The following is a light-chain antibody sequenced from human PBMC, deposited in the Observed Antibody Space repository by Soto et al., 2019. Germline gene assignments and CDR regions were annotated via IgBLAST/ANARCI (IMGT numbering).Light chain of an antibody. CDR2: GAS. V-gene: IGKV3-20*01. CDR1: QSVSSSY. J-gene: IGKJ5*01. Sequence: EIVLTQSPGTLSLSPGERATLSCRASQSVSSSYLAWYQQKPGQAPGLLIYGASGRATGIPDRFSGSGSGTDFTLTISRLEPEDFAVYYCQQHGSSITFGQGTRLEIK. CDR3: QQHGSSIT.